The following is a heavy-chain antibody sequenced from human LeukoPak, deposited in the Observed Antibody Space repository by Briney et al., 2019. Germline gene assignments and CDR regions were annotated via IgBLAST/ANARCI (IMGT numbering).Heavy chain of an antibody. Sequence: GGSLRLSCAASGFTFSSYSMNWVRQAPGKRLEWVSSISSSSSYIYYADSVKGRFTISRDNVKNSLYLQMNSLRAEDTAVYYCARERSRGIAVAGGGHWYFDLWGRGTLVTVSS. CDR1: GFTFSSYS. CDR3: ARERSRGIAVAGGGHWYFDL. V-gene: IGHV3-21*01. CDR2: ISSSSSYI. J-gene: IGHJ2*01. D-gene: IGHD6-19*01.